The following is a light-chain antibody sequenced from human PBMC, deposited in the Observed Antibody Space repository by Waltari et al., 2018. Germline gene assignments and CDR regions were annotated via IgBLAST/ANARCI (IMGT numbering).Light chain of an antibody. CDR2: EVS. J-gene: IGLJ3*02. V-gene: IGLV2-14*01. CDR1: SSDIGDYNF. CDR3: TSYSSSSTLV. Sequence: QSALTQPASVSGSPGQSLTISCTGTSSDIGDYNFISWYQQHPGKAPKLMIYEVSNRPSGVSNRFSASKSGHTASLTISGLQAEDEGDYYCTSYSSSSTLVIGAGTKLTVL.